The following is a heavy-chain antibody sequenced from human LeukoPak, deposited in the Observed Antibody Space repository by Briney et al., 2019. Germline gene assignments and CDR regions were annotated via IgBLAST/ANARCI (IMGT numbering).Heavy chain of an antibody. V-gene: IGHV3-23*01. Sequence: PGGSLRLSCAASGFTFSSYAMSWVRQAPGKGLEWVSAMSGSGGSTYYADSVKGRFTISRDSSKNSLYLQMNSLRAEDTAVYYCARGPNSYGPIVGGQGYFQHWGQGTLVTVSS. CDR2: MSGSGGST. CDR3: ARGPNSYGPIVGGQGYFQH. CDR1: GFTFSSYA. J-gene: IGHJ1*01. D-gene: IGHD3-10*01.